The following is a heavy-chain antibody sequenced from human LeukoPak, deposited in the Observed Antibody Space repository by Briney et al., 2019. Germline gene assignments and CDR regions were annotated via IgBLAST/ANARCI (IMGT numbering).Heavy chain of an antibody. J-gene: IGHJ3*02. D-gene: IGHD5-18*01. CDR3: ARDLSYGHNDAFDI. Sequence: SETLSLTCTVSGGSISSYYWSWIRQPAGKGLEWIGRIYTSGSTNYNPSLKSRVTMSVDTSKNQFSLKLSSVTAADTAVYYCARDLSYGHNDAFDIWGQGQWSPSLQ. CDR2: IYTSGST. CDR1: GGSISSYY. V-gene: IGHV4-4*07.